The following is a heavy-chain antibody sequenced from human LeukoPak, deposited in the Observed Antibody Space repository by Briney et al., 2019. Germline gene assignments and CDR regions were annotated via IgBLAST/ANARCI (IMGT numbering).Heavy chain of an antibody. J-gene: IGHJ4*02. CDR3: ASDSSGQNHAVDY. CDR2: INHSGST. CDR1: GGSFSGYY. D-gene: IGHD3-22*01. Sequence: SETLSLTCAAYGGSFSGYYWSWIRQPPGKGLEWIGEINHSGSTNYNPSLRSRVTISVDTSKNQFSLKLSSVTAADTAVYYCASDSSGQNHAVDYWGQGTLVTVS. V-gene: IGHV4-34*01.